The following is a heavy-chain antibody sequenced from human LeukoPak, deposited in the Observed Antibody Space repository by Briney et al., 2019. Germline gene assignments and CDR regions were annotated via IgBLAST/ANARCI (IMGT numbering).Heavy chain of an antibody. CDR3: ARLPIAAAASFDY. CDR1: GGSISFYY. Sequence: SETLSLTCTVSGGSISFYYWNWIRQPPGKGLEWIGEIYHSGSTNYNPSLKSRVTISVDKSKNQFSLKLSSVTAADTAVYYCARLPIAAAASFDYWGQGTLVTVSS. J-gene: IGHJ4*02. CDR2: IYHSGST. D-gene: IGHD6-13*01. V-gene: IGHV4-59*08.